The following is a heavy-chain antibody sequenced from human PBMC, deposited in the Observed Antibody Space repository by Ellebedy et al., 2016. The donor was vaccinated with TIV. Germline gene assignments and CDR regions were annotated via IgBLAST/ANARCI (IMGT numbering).Heavy chain of an antibody. D-gene: IGHD6-19*01. CDR2: ISAYTGTT. J-gene: IGHJ5*02. Sequence: ASVKVSCKASGYTFSSYGISWVRQAPGQGLEWMGWISAYTGTTDYAQNFQGRVTMTTDTSTSTAYMELRSLRSDDTAVYYCATTVVDANGWYQIAHWGQGTLITVSS. CDR1: GYTFSSYG. V-gene: IGHV1-18*01. CDR3: ATTVVDANGWYQIAH.